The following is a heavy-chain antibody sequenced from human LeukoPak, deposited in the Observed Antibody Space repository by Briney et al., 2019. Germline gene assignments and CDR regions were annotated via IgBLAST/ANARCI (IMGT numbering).Heavy chain of an antibody. CDR1: GGSITNNNFY. V-gene: IGHV4-39*01. Sequence: SETLSLTCTVSGGSITNNNFYRGWIRQPPGKGLEWIGSVNYVGTTFYNPSLTGRVTISADTSKTQLSLRLTSVTAADTAVYYCARLSDYWGRGVLVTVSS. CDR3: ARLSDY. J-gene: IGHJ4*02. CDR2: VNYVGTT.